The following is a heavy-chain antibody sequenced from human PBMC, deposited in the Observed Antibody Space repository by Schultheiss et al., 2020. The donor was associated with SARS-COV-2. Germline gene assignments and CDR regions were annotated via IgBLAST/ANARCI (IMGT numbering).Heavy chain of an antibody. V-gene: IGHV3-30*04. Sequence: GGSLRLSCAASGFTFSSYAMHWVRQAPGKGLDWVAVISYHGSNIYYADSVKGRFTISRDNSKNTLYLQMNSLRVEDTAVYYCARDLGYQLLTYGFDIWGQGTMVTVAS. D-gene: IGHD2-2*01. J-gene: IGHJ3*02. CDR2: ISYHGSNI. CDR3: ARDLGYQLLTYGFDI. CDR1: GFTFSSYA.